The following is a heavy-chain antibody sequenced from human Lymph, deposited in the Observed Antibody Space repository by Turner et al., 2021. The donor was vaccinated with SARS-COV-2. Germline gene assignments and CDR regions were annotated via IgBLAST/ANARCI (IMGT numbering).Heavy chain of an antibody. D-gene: IGHD6-6*01. V-gene: IGHV3-33*01. Sequence: QVQLVESGGGVVQPGRSLRLSCAVSGFTFSSYGMHWVRQAPGKGLEWVAVIWYDGSNKNYAGSVKGRFTISRDNSKNTLYLQMNSLRAEDKAVYYCARDYSSSSYLVSWFDPWGQGTLVTVSS. J-gene: IGHJ5*02. CDR1: GFTFSSYG. CDR3: ARDYSSSSYLVSWFDP. CDR2: IWYDGSNK.